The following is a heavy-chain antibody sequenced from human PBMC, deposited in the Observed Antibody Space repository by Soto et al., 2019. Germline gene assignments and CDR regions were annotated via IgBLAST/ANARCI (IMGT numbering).Heavy chain of an antibody. J-gene: IGHJ5*02. D-gene: IGHD4-4*01. CDR3: ARGLRWTVTNWFDP. Sequence: SETLSLTCAVYGGSFSGYYWSWIRQPPGKGLEWIGEINHSGSTNYNPSLKSRVTISVDTSKNQFSLKLSSVTAADTAVYYCARGLRWTVTNWFDPWGQGTLVTVSS. CDR1: GGSFSGYY. V-gene: IGHV4-34*01. CDR2: INHSGST.